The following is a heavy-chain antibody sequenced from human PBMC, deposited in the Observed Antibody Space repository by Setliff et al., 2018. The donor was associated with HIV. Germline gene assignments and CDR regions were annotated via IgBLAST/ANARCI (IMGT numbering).Heavy chain of an antibody. Sequence: LSLTCTVSGGTISSGGYYWSWIRQHPGKGLEWIGTFFHTGSISYNPSLRSRVTMSVDTSENLFSLRLIFVTAADTGVYYCGRGWFDPWGQGTLVTVSS. CDR3: GRGWFDP. D-gene: IGHD3-10*01. V-gene: IGHV4-31*08. CDR1: GGTISSGGYY. CDR2: FFHTGSI. J-gene: IGHJ5*02.